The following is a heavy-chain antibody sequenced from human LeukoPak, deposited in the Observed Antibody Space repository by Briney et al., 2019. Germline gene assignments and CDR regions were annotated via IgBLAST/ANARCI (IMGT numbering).Heavy chain of an antibody. CDR1: ADSFSSHY. Sequence: SETLSLTCAVSADSFSSHYWTWIRQPPGKGLEWIGYISYIGSTNYNPSLKSRVTISIDTSKNQFSLKLRSVTAADTAVYYCARDLVTVTKGFDIWGQGTLVTVSS. J-gene: IGHJ4*02. CDR3: ARDLVTVTKGFDI. V-gene: IGHV4-59*11. D-gene: IGHD4-17*01. CDR2: ISYIGST.